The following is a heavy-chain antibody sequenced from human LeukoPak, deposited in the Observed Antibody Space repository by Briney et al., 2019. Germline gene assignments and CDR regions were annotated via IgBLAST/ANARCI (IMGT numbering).Heavy chain of an antibody. CDR3: ARVNTVMATFDY. J-gene: IGHJ4*02. Sequence: SETLSLTCTVSGSSISSSYGAWIRQPPGKGLEWIATISHSGGTYYNPSLKSRVTISADTSQNQHSLRLNSVTVADTAVYYCARVNTVMATFDYWGQGTPVTVSS. V-gene: IGHV4-38-2*02. D-gene: IGHD5-24*01. CDR1: GSSISSSYG. CDR2: ISHSGGT.